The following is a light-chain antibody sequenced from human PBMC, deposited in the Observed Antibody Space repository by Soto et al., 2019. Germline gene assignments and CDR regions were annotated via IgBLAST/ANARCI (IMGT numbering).Light chain of an antibody. V-gene: IGKV3-20*01. CDR2: GAS. CDR1: QSVTDNY. CDR3: QQYATSPRT. J-gene: IGKJ1*01. Sequence: PGERATLSCRASQSVTDNYLAWYQQKPGRAPRLLIYGASAGATGIPDRFSGSGSGTDFTLTIRRLEPEDFAVYYCQQYATSPRTFGHGTKVDIK.